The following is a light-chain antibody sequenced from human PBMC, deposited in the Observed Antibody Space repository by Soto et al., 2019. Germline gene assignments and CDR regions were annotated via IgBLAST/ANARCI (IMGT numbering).Light chain of an antibody. CDR1: SSDVGAYNY. J-gene: IGLJ2*01. CDR2: DVT. Sequence: QSALTQPPSASGSPGQSVTISCTGTSSDVGAYNYVSWYQQHPGKATKLMIYDVTTRPSGVPDRFSGSKSGNTASLTVSGLQSDDEADYCCSSYTGSDNLVFGGGTKVTVL. CDR3: SSYTGSDNLV. V-gene: IGLV2-8*01.